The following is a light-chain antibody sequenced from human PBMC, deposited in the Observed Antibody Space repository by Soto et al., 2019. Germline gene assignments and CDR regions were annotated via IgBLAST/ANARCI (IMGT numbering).Light chain of an antibody. CDR3: QRYGTSLPLT. CDR2: GAS. V-gene: IGKV3-20*01. Sequence: EIVLTQSPGTLSLSPGDRATLSCRASQSVSSNYLAWYQQKPGQAPRLLIYGASSRATGIPDRFSGSGSGTDFTLTISRLEPEGFAVYYCQRYGTSLPLTFGEGTKVDIK. CDR1: QSVSSNY. J-gene: IGKJ4*01.